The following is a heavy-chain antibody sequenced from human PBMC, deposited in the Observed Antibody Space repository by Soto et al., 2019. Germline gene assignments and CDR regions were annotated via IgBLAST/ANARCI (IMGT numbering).Heavy chain of an antibody. CDR2: IWYDGSNK. J-gene: IGHJ4*02. CDR1: GFTFSSYV. D-gene: IGHD6-13*01. Sequence: GGSLRLSCAASGFTFSSYVMHWVRQAPGKGLEWVAVIWYDGSNKYYADSVKGRFTISRDNSKNTLYLQMNSLRAEDTAVYYCARAGGRSSWYADYWGQGTLVTVSS. V-gene: IGHV3-33*01. CDR3: ARAGGRSSWYADY.